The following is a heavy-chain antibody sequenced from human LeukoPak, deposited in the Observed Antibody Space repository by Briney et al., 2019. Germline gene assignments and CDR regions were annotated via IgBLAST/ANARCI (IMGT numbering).Heavy chain of an antibody. CDR2: IKQDGSEK. J-gene: IGHJ4*02. V-gene: IGHV3-7*01. Sequence: GSLRLSCAASGFTFSSYWMSWVRQAPGKGLGWVANIKQDGSEKYYVDSVKGRFTISRDNAKNSLYLQMNSLRAEDTAVYYCARNALMQYSSSLGYWGQGTLVTVSS. CDR1: GFTFSSYW. D-gene: IGHD6-6*01. CDR3: ARNALMQYSSSLGY.